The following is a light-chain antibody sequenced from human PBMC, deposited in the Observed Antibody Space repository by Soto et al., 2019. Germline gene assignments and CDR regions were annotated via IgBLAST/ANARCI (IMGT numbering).Light chain of an antibody. CDR2: AAS. Sequence: IQMTQSPSSLSASVGDRVTITCRASQSISSYLNWYQQKPGKAPKLLIYAASTLQSGVPSRFSGSGSGTDFTLTISSLQPEDSATYYCLQDDTYPLTFGQGTRLEIK. CDR3: LQDDTYPLT. J-gene: IGKJ5*01. CDR1: QSISSY. V-gene: IGKV1-6*01.